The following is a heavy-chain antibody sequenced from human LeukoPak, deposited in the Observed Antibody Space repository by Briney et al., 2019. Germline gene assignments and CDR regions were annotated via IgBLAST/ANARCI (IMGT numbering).Heavy chain of an antibody. V-gene: IGHV1-2*02. J-gene: IGHJ3*02. D-gene: IGHD3-3*01. CDR2: INPNSGGT. Sequence: GASVKVSCKASGYTFTGYYIHWVRQAPGQGLEWMGCINPNSGGTNFAQKFQGRVTMTTDTSTSTAYMELRSLRSDDTAVYYCARIHQSITIFGVVIDAFDIWGQGTMVTVSS. CDR1: GYTFTGYY. CDR3: ARIHQSITIFGVVIDAFDI.